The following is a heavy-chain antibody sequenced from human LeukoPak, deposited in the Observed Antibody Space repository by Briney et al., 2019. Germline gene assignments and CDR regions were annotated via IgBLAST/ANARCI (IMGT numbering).Heavy chain of an antibody. J-gene: IGHJ4*02. D-gene: IGHD1-26*01. CDR2: INPNSGGT. CDR3: ARGLDKWELLSY. V-gene: IGHV1-2*02. Sequence: ASVKVSCKASGYTFTSYYMHWVRQAPGQGLEWMGWINPNSGGTNYAQKFQGRVTMTRDTSISTAYMELSRLRSDDTAVYYCARGLDKWELLSYWGQGTLVTVSS. CDR1: GYTFTSYY.